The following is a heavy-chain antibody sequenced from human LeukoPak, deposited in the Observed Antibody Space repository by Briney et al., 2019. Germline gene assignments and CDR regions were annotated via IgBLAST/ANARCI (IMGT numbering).Heavy chain of an antibody. CDR2: IYYSGST. Sequence: SETLSLTCTVSGGSISSHYWSWIRQPPGKGLEWIGYIYYSGSTNYNPSLKSRVTMSVDTSKNQFSLKLSSVTAADTAVYYCARDTVVGSDPWGQGTLVTVSS. D-gene: IGHD4-23*01. J-gene: IGHJ5*02. CDR1: GGSISSHY. V-gene: IGHV4-59*11. CDR3: ARDTVVGSDP.